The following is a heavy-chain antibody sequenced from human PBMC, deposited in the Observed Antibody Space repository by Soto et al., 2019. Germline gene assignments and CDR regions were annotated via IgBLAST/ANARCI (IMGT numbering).Heavy chain of an antibody. Sequence: EVQLLESGGDLVQPGGSLRLSCAASGFTFKSYAVSWVRQAPGKGLEWVSVITGSGDSTYYADSVKGRFTISRDNSKNTLYLQMNSLRAEDTAVYYCATEGRGYGGNLNWFDPWGQGTLVTVSS. J-gene: IGHJ5*02. D-gene: IGHD5-12*01. V-gene: IGHV3-23*01. CDR1: GFTFKSYA. CDR3: ATEGRGYGGNLNWFDP. CDR2: ITGSGDST.